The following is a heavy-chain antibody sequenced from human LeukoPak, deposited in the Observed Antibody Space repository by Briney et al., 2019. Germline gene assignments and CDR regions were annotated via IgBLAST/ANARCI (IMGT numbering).Heavy chain of an antibody. V-gene: IGHV4-59*08. J-gene: IGHJ4*02. Sequence: PSETLSLTCTVSGGSISGYYWSWIRQSPGKGLEWIGYIYNSGSANYNPSLQSRVTISVDTSKNQFSLNLSSVTAAETAVYYCARYGSGTYPRFDYWGQGTLVTVSS. CDR3: ARYGSGTYPRFDY. CDR2: IYNSGSA. D-gene: IGHD3-10*01. CDR1: GGSISGYY.